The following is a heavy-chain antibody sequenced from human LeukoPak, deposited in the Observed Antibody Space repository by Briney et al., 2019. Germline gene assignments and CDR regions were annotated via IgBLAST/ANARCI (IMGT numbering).Heavy chain of an antibody. J-gene: IGHJ4*02. D-gene: IGHD3-16*01. CDR3: ANNKFGVSIFAY. Sequence: GGSLRLSCAASGLTFSSYALSWVRQAPGKGLEWVSAISVSGDSTYYADSVKGRFTISRDNSKNTLYLQMTSLRAEDTAVYYCANNKFGVSIFAYWGQGTLVTVSS. V-gene: IGHV3-23*01. CDR2: ISVSGDST. CDR1: GLTFSSYA.